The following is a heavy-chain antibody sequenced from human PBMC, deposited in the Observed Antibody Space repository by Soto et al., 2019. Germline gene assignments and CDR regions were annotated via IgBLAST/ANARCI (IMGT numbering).Heavy chain of an antibody. D-gene: IGHD3-22*01. V-gene: IGHV3-30*03. CDR3: AGNYYDSSGYWTSLDY. J-gene: IGHJ4*02. CDR2: ISYDGSNK. CDR1: GFTFSSYG. Sequence: GGSLRLSCAASGFTFSSYGMHWVRQAPGKGLEWVAVISYDGSNKYYADSVKGRFTISRDNSKNTLYLQMNSLRAEDTAVYYCAGNYYDSSGYWTSLDYWGQGTLVTVSS.